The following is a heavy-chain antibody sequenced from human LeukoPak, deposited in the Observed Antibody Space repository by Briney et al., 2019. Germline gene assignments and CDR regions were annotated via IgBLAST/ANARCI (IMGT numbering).Heavy chain of an antibody. CDR2: IIPIFGTA. Sequence: GASVKVSCKASGGTFSIYAISWVRQAPGQGLEWMGGIIPIFGTANYAQKFQGRVTITADESTSTAYMELSSLRSEDTAVYYCARDGSYFLSDHHAFDIWGQGTMVTVSS. J-gene: IGHJ3*02. CDR3: ARDGSYFLSDHHAFDI. V-gene: IGHV1-69*13. D-gene: IGHD1-26*01. CDR1: GGTFSIYA.